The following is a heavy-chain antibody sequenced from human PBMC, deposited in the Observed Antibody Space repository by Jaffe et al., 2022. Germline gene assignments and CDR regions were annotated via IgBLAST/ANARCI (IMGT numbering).Heavy chain of an antibody. CDR3: ATGFPTGYYGDHGRNYDY. Sequence: EVQLVESGGGLVQPGGSLRLSCAASGFTFSSYWMSWVRQAPGKGLEWVANIKQDGSEKYYVDSVKGRFTISRDNAKNSLYLQMNSLRAEDTAVYYCATGFPTGYYGDHGRNYDYWGQGTLVTVSS. J-gene: IGHJ4*02. V-gene: IGHV3-7*01. D-gene: IGHD4-17*01. CDR1: GFTFSSYW. CDR2: IKQDGSEK.